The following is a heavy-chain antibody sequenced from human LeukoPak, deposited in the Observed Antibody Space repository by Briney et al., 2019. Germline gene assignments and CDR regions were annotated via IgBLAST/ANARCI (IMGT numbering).Heavy chain of an antibody. V-gene: IGHV3-30-3*01. D-gene: IGHD3-3*01. J-gene: IGHJ5*02. CDR1: GFTFSSYA. CDR2: ISYDGSNK. Sequence: GGSLRLSCAASGFTFSSYAMHWVRQAPGKGLEWVAVISYDGSNKYYADSVKGRFTISRDNSKNTLYLQMNSLRAEDTAVYYCVAPGGVLEWLFVAWGQGTLVTVSS. CDR3: VAPGGVLEWLFVA.